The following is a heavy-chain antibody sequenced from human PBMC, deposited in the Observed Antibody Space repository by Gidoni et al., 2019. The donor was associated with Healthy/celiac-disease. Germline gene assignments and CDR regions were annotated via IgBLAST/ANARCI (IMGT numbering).Heavy chain of an antibody. D-gene: IGHD1-26*01. Sequence: EVQLLESGGGSVQPGGSLTLSCAVSGFPFSNYAMNWVRQAPGQGLAWVSAISPAGGSPYYADSVKGRFTISRDNSKNTLFLEMNNLRAEDTAVYYCTRDGKFRTDGFDVWGPGSMGTVSS. J-gene: IGHJ3*01. CDR3: TRDGKFRTDGFDV. CDR1: GFPFSNYA. CDR2: ISPAGGSP. V-gene: IGHV3-23*01.